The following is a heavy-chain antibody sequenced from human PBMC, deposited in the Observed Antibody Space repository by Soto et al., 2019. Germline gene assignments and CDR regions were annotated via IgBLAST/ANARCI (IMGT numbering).Heavy chain of an antibody. Sequence: PSETLSLTCAVYGGSFSGYYWNWIRQPPGEGLEWIGEIDHSGSTNYNPSLKSRVTISIHTSKNQFSLKLTSVTAADTAVYYCARRRGAGKEGAFDIWGQGTMVTVSS. CDR2: IDHSGST. D-gene: IGHD3-16*01. CDR3: ARRRGAGKEGAFDI. J-gene: IGHJ3*02. V-gene: IGHV4-34*09. CDR1: GGSFSGYY.